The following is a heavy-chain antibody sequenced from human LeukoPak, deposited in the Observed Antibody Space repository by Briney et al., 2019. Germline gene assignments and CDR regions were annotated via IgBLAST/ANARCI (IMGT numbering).Heavy chain of an antibody. D-gene: IGHD6-6*01. CDR3: ARLEYSSSSRINLFDP. Sequence: SETLSLTCTVSGGSISSHYWSWIRQPPGKGLEWIGYIYYSGSTNYNPSLKSRVTISVDTSKNQFSLKLSSVTAADTAVYYCARLEYSSSSRINLFDPWGQGTLVTVSS. CDR1: GGSISSHY. CDR2: IYYSGST. J-gene: IGHJ5*02. V-gene: IGHV4-59*11.